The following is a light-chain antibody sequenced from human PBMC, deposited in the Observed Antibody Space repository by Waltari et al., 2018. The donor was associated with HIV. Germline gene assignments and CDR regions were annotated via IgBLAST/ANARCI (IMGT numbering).Light chain of an antibody. J-gene: IGLJ2*01. Sequence: SFELAQDPAVYVALGQPVRITSQGDNLRNSYADWYQQKPCRAPVLVIYGNNNRATGIPDRFSASRSGNTASLTITGAQAEDEADYYCDSRDSTGNHAIFGGGTKVTVL. CDR2: GNN. CDR3: DSRDSTGNHAI. V-gene: IGLV3-19*01. CDR1: NLRNSY.